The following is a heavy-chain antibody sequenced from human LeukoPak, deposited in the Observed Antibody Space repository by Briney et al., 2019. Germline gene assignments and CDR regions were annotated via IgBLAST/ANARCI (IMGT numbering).Heavy chain of an antibody. D-gene: IGHD3-22*01. V-gene: IGHV3-30-3*01. CDR2: ISYDGSNK. CDR1: GFTFSSYA. CDR3: ARDYLDTYDSSGYYYVPLGY. Sequence: GGSLRLSCAATGFTFSSYAMHWVRQAPGKGLEWVAVISYDGSNKYYADSVKGRFTISRDNSKNTLYLQMNSLRAEDTAVYYCARDYLDTYDSSGYYYVPLGYWGQGTLVTVSS. J-gene: IGHJ4*02.